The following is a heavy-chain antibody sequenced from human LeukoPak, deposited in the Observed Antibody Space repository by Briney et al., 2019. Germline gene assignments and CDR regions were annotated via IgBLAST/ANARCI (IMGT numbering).Heavy chain of an antibody. D-gene: IGHD2-2*03. CDR1: GGTFSSYA. V-gene: IGHV1-2*02. Sequence: ASVKVSCKASGGTFSSYAISWVRQAPGQGLEWMGWINPNSGGTNYAQKFQGRVTMTRDTSISTAYMELSRLRSDDTAVYYCARALSPGYCSSTSCRDFDYWGQGTLVTVSS. CDR3: ARALSPGYCSSTSCRDFDY. J-gene: IGHJ4*02. CDR2: INPNSGGT.